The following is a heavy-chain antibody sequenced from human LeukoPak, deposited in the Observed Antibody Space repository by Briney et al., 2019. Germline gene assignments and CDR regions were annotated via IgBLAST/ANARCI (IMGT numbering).Heavy chain of an antibody. V-gene: IGHV1-2*02. CDR3: ARDRSRTEKYSGRYFHDY. D-gene: IGHD1-26*01. CDR1: GYTFTGYY. CDR2: IDPKTGDT. J-gene: IGHJ4*02. Sequence: ASVKVSCKASGYTFTGYYMHWVRQAPGQGLEWMGWIDPKTGDTKYTQKFQGRVTMTRDTSFSTAYMELSRLTSDDTAVYYCARDRSRTEKYSGRYFHDYWGQGTLVTVSS.